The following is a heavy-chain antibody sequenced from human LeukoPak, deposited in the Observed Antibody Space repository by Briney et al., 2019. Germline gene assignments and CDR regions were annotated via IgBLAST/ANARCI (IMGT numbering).Heavy chain of an antibody. CDR3: ARNDYGGNRDFDY. D-gene: IGHD4-23*01. CDR1: GGSFSGYY. Sequence: SETLSLTCAVYGGSFSGYYWSWIRQPPGKGLEWIGEINHSGSTNYNPSLKSRLTISVDTSKNQFPLKLRSVTAADTAVYYCARNDYGGNRDFDYWGQGTLVTVSS. CDR2: INHSGST. J-gene: IGHJ4*02. V-gene: IGHV4-34*01.